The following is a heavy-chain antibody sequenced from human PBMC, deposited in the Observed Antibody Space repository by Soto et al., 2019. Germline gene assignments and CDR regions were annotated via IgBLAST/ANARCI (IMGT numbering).Heavy chain of an antibody. J-gene: IGHJ4*02. Sequence: EVHLVESGGDVVQPGGSLRLSCAASGFTASSNHMSWVRQAPGKGLEWVSVIYRDGSRYYADSVKATVTLSRNSSRNTLFLQMDSLRVGDTAMYFCVRGERNRDSSAAFYWGQGTRVTVSS. D-gene: IGHD2-15*01. CDR3: VRGERNRDSSAAFY. CDR1: GFTASSNH. V-gene: IGHV3-66*01. CDR2: IYRDGSR.